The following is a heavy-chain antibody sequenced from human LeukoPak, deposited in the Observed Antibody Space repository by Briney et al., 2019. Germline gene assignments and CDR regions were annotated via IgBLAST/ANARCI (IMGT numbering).Heavy chain of an antibody. CDR1: GYTFTSYD. D-gene: IGHD6-19*01. Sequence: ASVKVSCKASGYTFTSYDINWVRQATGQGPEWMGWMNPNSGNTGYAQKFQGRVTMTRNTSINTAYMELSSLRSEDTAVYYCARGYSSGWYLEGGYFDYWGQGTLVAVSS. V-gene: IGHV1-8*01. CDR2: MNPNSGNT. CDR3: ARGYSSGWYLEGGYFDY. J-gene: IGHJ4*02.